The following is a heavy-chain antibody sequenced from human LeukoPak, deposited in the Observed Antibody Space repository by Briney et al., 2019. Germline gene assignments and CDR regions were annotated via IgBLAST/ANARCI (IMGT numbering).Heavy chain of an antibody. J-gene: IGHJ4*02. Sequence: SGPTLVNPTQTLTLTCTFSGFSLSTSGVGVGWIRQPPGKALEWLALIYWNDDKRYSPSLKSRLTITKDTSKNQVVLTMTNMDPVDTATYYCALRQKTDPTNYGGNWFDYWGQGTLVTVSS. V-gene: IGHV2-5*01. CDR3: ALRQKTDPTNYGGNWFDY. CDR2: IYWNDDK. D-gene: IGHD4-17*01. CDR1: GFSLSTSGVG.